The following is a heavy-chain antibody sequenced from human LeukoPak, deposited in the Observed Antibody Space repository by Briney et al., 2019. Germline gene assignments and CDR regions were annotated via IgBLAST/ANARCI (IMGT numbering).Heavy chain of an antibody. CDR3: ARDQTGDDWFDP. D-gene: IGHD7-27*01. J-gene: IGHJ5*02. V-gene: IGHV3-7*01. CDR2: IKQDGSEK. Sequence: PGGTLRLSCAAYGFTFSIYWMSWVRQAPGKGLEWVANIKQDGSEKYYVDSVKGRFTISRDNAKNSLYLQMNSLRAEDTAVYYCARDQTGDDWFDPWGQGTLVTVSS. CDR1: GFTFSIYW.